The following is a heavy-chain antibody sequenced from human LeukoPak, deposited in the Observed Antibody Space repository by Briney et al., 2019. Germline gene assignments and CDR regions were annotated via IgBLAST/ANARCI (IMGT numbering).Heavy chain of an antibody. CDR2: IYYSGST. Sequence: SETLSLTRTVSGGSISSYYWSWIRPPAGRGLEGIGYIYYSGSTNYNPSLKRRVTISIDTSKNQFSLKLSSVTAAHTAVYYCATARYSSGWYIDYWGQGTLVTVSS. J-gene: IGHJ4*02. CDR3: ATARYSSGWYIDY. D-gene: IGHD6-19*01. CDR1: GGSISSYY. V-gene: IGHV4-59*08.